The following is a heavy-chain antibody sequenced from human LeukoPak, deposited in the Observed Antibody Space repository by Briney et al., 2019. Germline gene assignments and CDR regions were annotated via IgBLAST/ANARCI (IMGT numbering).Heavy chain of an antibody. Sequence: PSETLSLTCAVYGGSFGGYYWSWIRQPPGKGLEWIGEINHSGSTNYNPSLKSRVTISVDTSKNQFSLKLSSVTAADTAVYYCARGVQWLVRGAFDIWGQGTMVTVSS. CDR3: ARGVQWLVRGAFDI. V-gene: IGHV4-34*01. CDR2: INHSGST. CDR1: GGSFGGYY. D-gene: IGHD6-19*01. J-gene: IGHJ3*02.